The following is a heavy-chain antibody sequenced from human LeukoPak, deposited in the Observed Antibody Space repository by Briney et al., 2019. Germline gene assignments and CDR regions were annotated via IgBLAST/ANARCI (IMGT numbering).Heavy chain of an antibody. V-gene: IGHV3-23*01. D-gene: IGHD3-9*01. CDR3: ARTKPQQFDILS. Sequence: GGSLRLSCAASGFTFSSYDMNWVRQAPGKGVEWVSGISGSGGSTYSVDSVKGRFTVSRDNSKNTLYLQMNSLRAEDTAVYYCARTKPQQFDILSWGQGTLVTVSS. CDR2: ISGSGGST. CDR1: GFTFSSYD. J-gene: IGHJ4*02.